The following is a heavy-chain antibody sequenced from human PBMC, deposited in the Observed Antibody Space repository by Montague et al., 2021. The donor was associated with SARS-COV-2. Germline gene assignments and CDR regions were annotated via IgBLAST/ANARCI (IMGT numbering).Heavy chain of an antibody. V-gene: IGHV3-7*05. D-gene: IGHD7-27*01. J-gene: IGHJ4*02. CDR2: IKPDGSDK. CDR3: ARDPNWGAH. Sequence: LRLSCAASGFSFSTFWMTWVRQAPGKGLEWVASIKPDGSDKYYVESVKGRFTISRDNARNSLYLQLNNLRAEDTAVYYCARDPNWGAHWGQGNLVTVSS. CDR1: GFSFSTFW.